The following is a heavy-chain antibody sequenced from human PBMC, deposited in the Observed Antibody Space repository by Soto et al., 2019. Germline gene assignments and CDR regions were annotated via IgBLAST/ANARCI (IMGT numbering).Heavy chain of an antibody. V-gene: IGHV3-21*02. J-gene: IGHJ4*02. CDR2: IGRVSTYI. CDR1: GFPFSSFS. CDR3: ARVTAGSGSYQIDL. Sequence: QLVASGGGLVKPGGSLRLSCVASGFPFSSFSLNWILQAPGKGLEWVSSIGRVSTYIYYADSVRGRFTVSRDNAKNSVYLQMNGLTAEDSGIYYCARVTAGSGSYQIDLWGQGTLVTVSS. D-gene: IGHD3-10*01.